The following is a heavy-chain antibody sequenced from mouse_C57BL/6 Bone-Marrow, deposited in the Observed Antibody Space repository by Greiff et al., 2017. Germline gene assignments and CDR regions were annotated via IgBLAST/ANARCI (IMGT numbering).Heavy chain of an antibody. Sequence: VQLKESGPGMVKPSQSLSLTCTVTGYSITSGYDWHWIRHFPGNKLEWMGYISYSGSTNYNPSLKSRISITHDTSKNHFFLKLNSVTTGDTATYYCARDDYDAMDYWGQGTSVTVSS. V-gene: IGHV3-1*01. CDR2: ISYSGST. CDR3: ARDDYDAMDY. CDR1: GYSITSGYD. J-gene: IGHJ4*01.